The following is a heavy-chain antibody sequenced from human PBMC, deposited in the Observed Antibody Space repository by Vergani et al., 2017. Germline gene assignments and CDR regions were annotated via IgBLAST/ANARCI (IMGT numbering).Heavy chain of an antibody. J-gene: IGHJ4*02. CDR3: ARGLSILGGWELLTPFDY. V-gene: IGHV3-21*01. CDR1: GFTFSSYS. D-gene: IGHD1-26*01. CDR2: ISSGSSYI. Sequence: EVQLVESGGGLVKPGGSLRLSCAASGFTFSSYSMNWVRQAPGKGLEWVSSISSGSSYIYYADSVKGRFTISRDNAKNSLYLQMNSLRAEDTAVYYCARGLSILGGWELLTPFDYWGQGTLVTVSS.